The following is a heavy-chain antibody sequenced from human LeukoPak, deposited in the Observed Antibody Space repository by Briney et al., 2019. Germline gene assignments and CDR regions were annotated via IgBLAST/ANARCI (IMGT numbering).Heavy chain of an antibody. J-gene: IGHJ6*03. Sequence: SETLSLTCTVSGGSIRSYYWNWIRQPPGKGLEWIGYISETGSINYNSSLENRVTLSLDRSKSQISLNLRSATVADTAVYYCARQDALGKFPPPYYMDVWGKGTTVIV. CDR1: GGSIRSYY. V-gene: IGHV4-59*08. CDR2: ISETGSI. CDR3: ARQDALGKFPPPYYMDV. D-gene: IGHD1-26*01.